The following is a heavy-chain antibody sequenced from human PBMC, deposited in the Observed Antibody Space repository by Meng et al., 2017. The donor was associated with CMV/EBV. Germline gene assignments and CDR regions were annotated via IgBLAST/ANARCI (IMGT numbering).Heavy chain of an antibody. CDR1: GFSFSSYW. V-gene: IGHV3-7*01. D-gene: IGHD2-2*01. CDR2: IKPDGSEK. CDR3: ARDLYCSSISCYTGDYFDN. Sequence: GESLKISCAASGFSFSSYWMSWVRQAPGKGLEWVANIKPDGSEKYSVDSVKGRFTVSRDNAKNSLDLQMNSLRAEDTAVYYCARDLYCSSISCYTGDYFDNWGRGTLVTVSS. J-gene: IGHJ4*02.